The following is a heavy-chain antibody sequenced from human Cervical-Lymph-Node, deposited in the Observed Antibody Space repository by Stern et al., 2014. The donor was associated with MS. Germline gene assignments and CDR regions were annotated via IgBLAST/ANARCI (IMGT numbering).Heavy chain of an antibody. J-gene: IGHJ4*02. CDR3: ARRGHGYMGIDY. D-gene: IGHD1-1*01. CDR1: GYRFTNNW. CDR2: LYPGDSET. Sequence: EVQLVESGAEVRKPGESLRISCEVSGYRFTNNWIGWVRQMPGKGLEWMGILYPGDSETRYSPSFQGQVTILVDKSTSITSLQWSSLKASDTAIYYCARRGHGYMGIDYWGQGTLVTVSS. V-gene: IGHV5-51*03.